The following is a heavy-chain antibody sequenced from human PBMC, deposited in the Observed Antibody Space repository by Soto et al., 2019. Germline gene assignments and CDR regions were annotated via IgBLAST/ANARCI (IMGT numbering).Heavy chain of an antibody. J-gene: IGHJ4*02. CDR3: AREYCDRSSCYDPDY. CDR2: ISAHNDNT. D-gene: IGHD2-2*01. V-gene: IGHV1-18*01. Sequence: ASVKVSCKASGYTFTAFGISWVRQAPGQGLEWMGWISAHNDNTKYAENFQDRVTLTTETSTSTGYMELRSLRFDDTAVYYCAREYCDRSSCYDPDYWGQGTLVTVSS. CDR1: GYTFTAFG.